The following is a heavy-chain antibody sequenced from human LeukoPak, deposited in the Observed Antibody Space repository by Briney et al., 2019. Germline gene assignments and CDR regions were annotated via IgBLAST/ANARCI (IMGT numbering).Heavy chain of an antibody. CDR1: GCSFTSYW. CDR3: ARLDQGIIVATLDY. J-gene: IGHJ4*02. Sequence: KCGASLKISSKGSGCSFTSYWIGWVRPLRGKGVWWMGIIYPGDSDTRYSPSFQGQVTISAAKSISTAYLQWSSLKASDTAMYYCARLDQGIIVATLDYWGQGTLVTVSS. CDR2: IYPGDSDT. D-gene: IGHD5-12*01. V-gene: IGHV5-51*01.